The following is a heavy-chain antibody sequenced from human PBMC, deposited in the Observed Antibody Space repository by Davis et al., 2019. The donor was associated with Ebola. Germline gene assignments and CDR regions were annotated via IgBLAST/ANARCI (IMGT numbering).Heavy chain of an antibody. V-gene: IGHV3-53*01. J-gene: IGHJ4*02. Sequence: GESLKISCAASGVTVSNNYISWVRQAPGKGLEWVSVMYSGGSTNYADSVKGRFTISRDSSKNTVYLQMNSLRVEDTAVYYWARNVPVVRGGFWGQGTLVTVSS. D-gene: IGHD3-10*01. CDR1: GVTVSNNY. CDR2: MYSGGST. CDR3: ARNVPVVRGGF.